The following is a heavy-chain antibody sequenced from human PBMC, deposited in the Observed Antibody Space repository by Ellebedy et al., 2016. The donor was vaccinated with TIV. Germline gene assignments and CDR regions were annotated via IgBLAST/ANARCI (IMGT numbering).Heavy chain of an antibody. CDR3: ARDQGYSSSWLTD. V-gene: IGHV3-33*01. D-gene: IGHD6-13*01. CDR1: GFTFSSYG. J-gene: IGHJ4*02. CDR2: IWYDGSNK. Sequence: PGGSLRLSCAASGFTFSSYGMHWVRQAPGKGLEWVAVIWYDGSNKYYADSVKGRFTISRDNSKNTVDLQMNSLRVEDTAVYYCARDQGYSSSWLTDWGQGTLVTVSS.